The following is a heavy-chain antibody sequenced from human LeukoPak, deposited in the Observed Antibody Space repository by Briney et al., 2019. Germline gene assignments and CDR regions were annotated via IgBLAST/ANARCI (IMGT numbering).Heavy chain of an antibody. CDR3: ARDSNTNYHPD. J-gene: IGHJ4*02. D-gene: IGHD2-8*01. CDR1: GFTFSSYW. CDR2: INQDGGEI. Sequence: GGSLRLSCAASGFTFSSYWMNWVRQAPGKGLEWVANINQDGGEIFYVDSLRGRFTISRDNAENSFYLQINGLRADDTAVYYCARDSNTNYHPDWGQGTLVSVSS. V-gene: IGHV3-7*04.